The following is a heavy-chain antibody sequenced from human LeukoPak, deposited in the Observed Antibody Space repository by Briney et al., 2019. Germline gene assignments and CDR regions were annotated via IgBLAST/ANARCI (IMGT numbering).Heavy chain of an antibody. V-gene: IGHV1-46*01. D-gene: IGHD3-22*01. CDR1: GYTFTSYY. Sequence: ASVKVSCKASGYTFTSYYMHWVRQAPGQGLEWMGVINPSGGSTGHAQKFQGRVTMTRDTSTSTVYMELSSLRSEDTAVYYCARDPHYYDSSGYEYYCDYWGQGTLVTVSS. CDR2: INPSGGST. CDR3: ARDPHYYDSSGYEYYCDY. J-gene: IGHJ4*02.